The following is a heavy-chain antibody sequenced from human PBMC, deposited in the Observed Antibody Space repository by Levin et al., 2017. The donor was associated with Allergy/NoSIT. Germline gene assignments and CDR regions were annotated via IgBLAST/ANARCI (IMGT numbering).Heavy chain of an antibody. J-gene: IGHJ4*02. CDR2: IYYSGST. D-gene: IGHD4/OR15-4a*01. CDR1: GGSITSSSYY. V-gene: IGHV4-39*01. Sequence: SCAVSGGSITSSSYYWGWIRQPPGKGLEWIGSIYYSGSTYYNPSLKSRVTISVDTSKNQFSLKLRSVTASDTAVYYCARTLGLDYARTWGQGTLVTVSS. CDR3: ARTLGLDYART.